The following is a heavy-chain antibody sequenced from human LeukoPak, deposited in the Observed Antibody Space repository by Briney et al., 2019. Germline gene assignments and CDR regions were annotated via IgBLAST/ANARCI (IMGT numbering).Heavy chain of an antibody. CDR2: ISGSGGST. V-gene: IGHV3-23*01. D-gene: IGHD3-10*01. J-gene: IGHJ4*02. Sequence: PGGSLRLSCAASGFTFSSYGMSWVRQAPGKGLEWVSAISGSGGSTYYADSVKGRFTISRDNAKNSLYLQMNSLRAEDTAVYYCARGTLYGSGYYFDYWGQGTLVTVSS. CDR3: ARGTLYGSGYYFDY. CDR1: GFTFSSYG.